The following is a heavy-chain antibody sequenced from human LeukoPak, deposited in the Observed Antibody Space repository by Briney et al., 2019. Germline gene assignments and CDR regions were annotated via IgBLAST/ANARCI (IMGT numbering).Heavy chain of an antibody. CDR3: ARQGSYYGSGSWGGY. CDR2: IFDSGSS. V-gene: IGHV4-39*01. CDR1: GGSISNSDYY. D-gene: IGHD3-10*01. J-gene: IGHJ4*02. Sequence: SEALSLTCTVSGGSISNSDYYWGWIRQPPGKGLEWIGSIFDSGSSYYNPSLKSRVTISVDTSKNQFSLKLSSVTAADTAVYYCARQGSYYGSGSWGGYWGQGTLVAVSS.